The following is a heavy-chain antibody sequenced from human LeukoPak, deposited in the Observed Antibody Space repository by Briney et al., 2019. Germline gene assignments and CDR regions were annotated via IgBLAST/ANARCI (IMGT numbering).Heavy chain of an antibody. D-gene: IGHD2-15*01. Sequence: GASVKVSCKAFGYTLSGYYIHWVRQAPGQGLEWMGYSSPNSGGANSAQKFRGRVTMTRDTSISTAYMELTRLGSDDTAVYYCAREGDGLLSKDFDYWGQGTLVTVSS. V-gene: IGHV1-2*02. CDR2: SSPNSGGA. CDR3: AREGDGLLSKDFDY. CDR1: GYTLSGYY. J-gene: IGHJ4*02.